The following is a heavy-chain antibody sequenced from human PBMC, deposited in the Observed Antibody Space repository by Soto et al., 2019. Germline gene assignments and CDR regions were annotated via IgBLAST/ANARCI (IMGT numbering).Heavy chain of an antibody. Sequence: PSETLSLTCTVSGGSISSGDYYWSWIRQPPGKGLEWIGYIYYSGSTYYNPSLKSRVTISVDTSKNQFSLKLSSVTAADTAVYYCARSMVRGAIMPNGMDVWGQGTTVTVSS. V-gene: IGHV4-30-4*01. CDR2: IYYSGST. D-gene: IGHD3-10*01. J-gene: IGHJ6*02. CDR1: GGSISSGDYY. CDR3: ARSMVRGAIMPNGMDV.